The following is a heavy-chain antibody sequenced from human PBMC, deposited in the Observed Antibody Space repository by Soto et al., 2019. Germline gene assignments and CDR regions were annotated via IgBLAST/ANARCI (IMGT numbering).Heavy chain of an antibody. J-gene: IGHJ4*02. V-gene: IGHV3-48*02. CDR3: AGPNY. CDR2: IRSSSTTI. CDR1: GFTFSSYN. Sequence: PGGSVRLSCAASGFTFSSYNMNWVRQAPGKGLEWVAHIRSSSTTIYYADSVKGRFTISRDNAKNSLYLQMTSLRDEDTAVYYCAGPNYWGQGTLVTVSS.